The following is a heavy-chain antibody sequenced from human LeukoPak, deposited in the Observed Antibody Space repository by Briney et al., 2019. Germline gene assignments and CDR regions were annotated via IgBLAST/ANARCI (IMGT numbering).Heavy chain of an antibody. CDR3: AKDVNDYSNSPTFDY. V-gene: IGHV3-23*01. Sequence: GGSLRLSCAVSGFPFARYAMSWVRQAPGKGLEWVSAISGSGGSTYYADSVKGRFTISRDNSKNTLYLQMNSLRAEDTAVYYCAKDVNDYSNSPTFDYWGQGTLVTVSS. CDR2: ISGSGGST. CDR1: GFPFARYA. D-gene: IGHD4-11*01. J-gene: IGHJ4*02.